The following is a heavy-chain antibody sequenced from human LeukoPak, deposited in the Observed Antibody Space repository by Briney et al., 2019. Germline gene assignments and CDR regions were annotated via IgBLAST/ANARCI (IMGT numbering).Heavy chain of an antibody. J-gene: IGHJ4*02. Sequence: GGSLRLSCAASGFTFSSYTMHWVRQAPGKGLEWVAVISYGGSNNYYADSVKGRFTISRDNSQNTLYLQMNSLRAEDTAVYYCARGVYYVWGIHRSILDYWGQGTLVTVSS. CDR2: ISYGGSNN. CDR1: GFTFSSYT. D-gene: IGHD3-16*02. V-gene: IGHV3-30-3*01. CDR3: ARGVYYVWGIHRSILDY.